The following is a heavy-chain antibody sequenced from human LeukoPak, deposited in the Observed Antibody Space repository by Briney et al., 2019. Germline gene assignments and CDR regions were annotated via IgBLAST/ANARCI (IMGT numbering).Heavy chain of an antibody. CDR3: ARVIYDSSGYSWFDP. J-gene: IGHJ5*02. CDR2: INPNSSGT. Sequence: ASVKVSCKASGYTFTGYYMHWVRQAPGQGLEWMGWINPNSSGTNYAQKFQGRVTMTRNTSISTAYMELSSLRSEDTAVYYCARVIYDSSGYSWFDPWGQGTLVTVSS. V-gene: IGHV1-2*02. D-gene: IGHD3-22*01. CDR1: GYTFTGYY.